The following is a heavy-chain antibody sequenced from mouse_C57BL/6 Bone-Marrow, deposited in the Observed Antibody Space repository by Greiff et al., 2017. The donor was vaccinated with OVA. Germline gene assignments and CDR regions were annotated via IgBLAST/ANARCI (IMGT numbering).Heavy chain of an antibody. D-gene: IGHD1-1*01. CDR3: ASITTVVDY. V-gene: IGHV1-81*01. J-gene: IGHJ2*01. CDR2: IYPRSGNT. CDR1: GYTFTSYG. Sequence: QVHVKQSGAELARPGASVKLSCKASGYTFTSYGISWVKQRTGQGLEWIGEIYPRSGNTYYNEKFKGKATLTADKSSSTAYMELRSLTSEDSAVYFCASITTVVDYWGQGTTLKVSS.